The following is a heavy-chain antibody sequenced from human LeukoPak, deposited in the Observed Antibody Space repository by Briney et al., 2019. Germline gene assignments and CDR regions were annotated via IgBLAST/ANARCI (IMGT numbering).Heavy chain of an antibody. J-gene: IGHJ4*02. D-gene: IGHD3-22*01. CDR3: ARGSGFFLDFDY. CDR1: GFPFTTYA. CDR2: SSGPSART. V-gene: IGHV3-23*01. Sequence: VQPGGSLRLSCAASGFPFTTYAMSWVRQAPGKGLEWVSGSSGPSARTYYADSVKDRFTISRDISKNILYLQMNSLRVDDAAVYFCARGSGFFLDFDYWGQGALVTVSS.